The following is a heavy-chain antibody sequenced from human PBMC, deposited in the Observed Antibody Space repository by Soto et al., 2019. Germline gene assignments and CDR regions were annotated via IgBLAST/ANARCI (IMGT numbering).Heavy chain of an antibody. D-gene: IGHD3-9*01. CDR3: ARGAYFRQNGMDV. CDR2: IGTAGDT. J-gene: IGHJ6*02. CDR1: GFTFSSND. V-gene: IGHV3-13*01. Sequence: GGSLRRSCADSGFTFSSNDMHWSPPATGKGLEWVSAIGTAGDTYYPGSVKGRFTISRENAKNSLYLQMNSLRAGDTAVYYCARGAYFRQNGMDVWGQGTTVTVSS.